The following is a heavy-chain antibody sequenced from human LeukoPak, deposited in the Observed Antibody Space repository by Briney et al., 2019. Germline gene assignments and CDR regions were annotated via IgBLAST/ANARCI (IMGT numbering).Heavy chain of an antibody. V-gene: IGHV3-21*06. D-gene: IGHD5-24*01. CDR1: GFSFSIYS. Sequence: PGGSLRLSCTTSGFSFSIYSMNWVRQAPGKGLEWVSSISSSSSYIYYEDSVKGRFTISRDNAKNSLYLQMNSLRAEDTAVYYCARDVGGSDGYNSIDYWGQGTLVTVSS. J-gene: IGHJ4*02. CDR3: ARDVGGSDGYNSIDY. CDR2: ISSSSSYI.